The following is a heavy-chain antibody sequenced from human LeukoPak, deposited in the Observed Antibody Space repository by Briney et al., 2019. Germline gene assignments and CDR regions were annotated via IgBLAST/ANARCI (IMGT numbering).Heavy chain of an antibody. D-gene: IGHD1-26*01. CDR2: ISGSGGST. V-gene: IGHV3-23*01. J-gene: IGHJ4*02. Sequence: PGGSLRLSCAASGFTFSSYAMSWVRQAPGKGLEWVSVISGSGGSTYYVDSVKGRFTISRDNSKNTLYLQMTSLRAEDTAVYYCARTIVGAAFDYWGQGTLVTVSS. CDR1: GFTFSSYA. CDR3: ARTIVGAAFDY.